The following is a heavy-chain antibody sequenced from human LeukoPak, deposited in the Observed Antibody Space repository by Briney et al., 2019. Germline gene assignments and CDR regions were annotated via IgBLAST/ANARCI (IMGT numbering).Heavy chain of an antibody. CDR1: GFTFSSYT. D-gene: IGHD5-12*01. CDR2: ITSTSTYI. CDR3: VRRGPNNSGLDY. V-gene: IGHV3-21*01. Sequence: PGGSLRLSCAASGFTFSSYTFNSVRQAPGKGLEWVASITSTSTYIYYADSVQGRFAVSRDNAKNSLYLQMNSLRAEDTAVFYCVRRGPNNSGLDYWGQGTLVTVSS. J-gene: IGHJ4*02.